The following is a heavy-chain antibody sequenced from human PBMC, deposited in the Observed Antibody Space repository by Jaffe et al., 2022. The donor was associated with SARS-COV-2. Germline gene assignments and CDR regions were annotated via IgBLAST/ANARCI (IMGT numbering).Heavy chain of an antibody. CDR2: IYSGGST. D-gene: IGHD6-19*01. CDR3: ATAYSSGSGAMYYYYGMDV. J-gene: IGHJ6*02. CDR1: GFTVSSNY. V-gene: IGHV3-53*01. Sequence: EVQLVESGGGLIQPGGSLRLSCAASGFTVSSNYMSWVRQAPGKGLEWVSVIYSGGSTYYADSVKGRFTISRDNSKNTLYLQMNSLRAEDTAVYYCATAYSSGSGAMYYYYGMDVWGQGTTVTVSS.